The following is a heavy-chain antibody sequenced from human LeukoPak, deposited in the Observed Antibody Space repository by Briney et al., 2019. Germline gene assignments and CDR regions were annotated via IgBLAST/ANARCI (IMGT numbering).Heavy chain of an antibody. CDR2: ISGDGGST. D-gene: IGHD2-2*01. Sequence: SGGSLRLSCAASGFTFDDYAMHWVRQAPGKGLEWVSLISGDGGSTYYADSVKGRFTISRDNSKNSLYLQMNSLRTEDTALYYCAKGLFQTIVVVPDYYYYGMDVWGQGTTVTVSS. J-gene: IGHJ6*02. CDR1: GFTFDDYA. CDR3: AKGLFQTIVVVPDYYYYGMDV. V-gene: IGHV3-43*02.